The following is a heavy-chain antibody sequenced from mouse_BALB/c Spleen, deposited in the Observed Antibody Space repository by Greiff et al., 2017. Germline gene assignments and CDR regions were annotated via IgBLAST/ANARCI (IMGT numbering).Heavy chain of an antibody. CDR2: IYPGDGDT. J-gene: IGHJ4*01. D-gene: IGHD1-1*01. V-gene: IGHV1-87*01. Sequence: QLQQSGPQLVRPGASVKISCKASGYSFTSYWMQWVKQRPGQGLEWIGAIYPGDGDTRYTQKFKGKATLTADKSSSTAYMQLSSMASEDSAVYYCARDYGSSYYAMDYWGQGTSVTVSS. CDR3: ARDYGSSYYAMDY. CDR1: GYSFTSYW.